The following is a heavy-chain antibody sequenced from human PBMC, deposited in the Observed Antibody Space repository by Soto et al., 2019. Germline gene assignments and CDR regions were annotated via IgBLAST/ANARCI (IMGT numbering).Heavy chain of an antibody. CDR2: IGTAGDP. CDR3: ARESPRLRFLEWLLSINWFDP. Sequence: TGGSLRLSCAVSGFTFSSYDMHWVRQATGKGLEWVSAIGTAGDPYYPGSVKGRFTISRENAKNSLYLQMNSLRAGDTAVYYCARESPRLRFLEWLLSINWFDPWGQGTLVTVSS. CDR1: GFTFSSYD. J-gene: IGHJ5*02. D-gene: IGHD3-3*01. V-gene: IGHV3-13*05.